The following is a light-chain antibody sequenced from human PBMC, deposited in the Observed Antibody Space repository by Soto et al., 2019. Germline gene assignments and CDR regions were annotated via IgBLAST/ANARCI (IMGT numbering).Light chain of an antibody. CDR3: QQYNDWPLT. Sequence: EIVMTQSPATLSVSPGERVTLSCRASQSVSSNLAWYQQKPGQAPRLLIYGISTRATGIPARFSGGGSGTDFTLTISSLQSEDFAVYYCQQYNDWPLTFGGGTKVEIK. CDR2: GIS. V-gene: IGKV3-15*01. CDR1: QSVSSN. J-gene: IGKJ4*01.